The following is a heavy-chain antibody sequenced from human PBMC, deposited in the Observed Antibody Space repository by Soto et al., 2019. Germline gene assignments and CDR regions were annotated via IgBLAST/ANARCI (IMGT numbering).Heavy chain of an antibody. D-gene: IGHD7-27*01. CDR1: GGTFSSYP. J-gene: IGHJ6*02. CDR2: IIPILGIA. CDR3: AADPNFLLDV. Sequence: SVKVSCKASGGTFSSYPISWVRQAPGQGLEWMGRIIPILGIANYAQKFQDRVTITADKSTSTAYMELSSLRSEDTAVYYCAADPNFLLDVWGQGTTVTVSS. V-gene: IGHV1-69*04.